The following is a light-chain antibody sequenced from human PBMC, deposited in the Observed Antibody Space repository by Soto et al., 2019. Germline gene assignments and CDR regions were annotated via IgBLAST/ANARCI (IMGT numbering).Light chain of an antibody. CDR1: QSVSSN. CDR2: GAS. J-gene: IGKJ1*01. V-gene: IGKV3-15*01. Sequence: EMVMTQSPATLSVSPGERATLSCRASQSVSSNLAWYQQKPGQAPRLLIYGASTRAPGIPARFSGSGSGTEFTLTISILQSEDFAVYFCQQYNNWPQTFGPGTKVEIK. CDR3: QQYNNWPQT.